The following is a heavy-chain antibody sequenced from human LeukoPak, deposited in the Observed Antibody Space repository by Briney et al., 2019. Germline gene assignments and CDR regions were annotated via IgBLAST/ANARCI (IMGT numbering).Heavy chain of an antibody. J-gene: IGHJ4*02. D-gene: IGHD3-16*02. V-gene: IGHV3-7*03. CDR1: RFTFSNYC. Sequence: QSGGSLRLSCAASRFTFSNYCMSWVRQAPGKGLEWVANIKQNGSEKYYVDSVRGRFTISRDNSKNTLYLQMNSLRAEDTAVYYCARDLWGGGDPQEDYWGQGTLVTVSS. CDR2: IKQNGSEK. CDR3: ARDLWGGGDPQEDY.